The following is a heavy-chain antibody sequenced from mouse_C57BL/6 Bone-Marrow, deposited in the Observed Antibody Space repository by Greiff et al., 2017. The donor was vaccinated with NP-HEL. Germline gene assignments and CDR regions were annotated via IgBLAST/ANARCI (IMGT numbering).Heavy chain of an antibody. V-gene: IGHV3-6*01. CDR3: ARRIPAMDY. Sequence: EVQLQQSGPGLVKPSQSLSLTCSVTGYSITSGYYWNLIRQFPGNKLEWMGYISYDGSNNYNPSLKNRISITRDTSKNQFFLKLNSVTTEDTATYYCARRIPAMDYWGQGTSVTVSS. CDR2: ISYDGSN. CDR1: GYSITSGYY. J-gene: IGHJ4*01.